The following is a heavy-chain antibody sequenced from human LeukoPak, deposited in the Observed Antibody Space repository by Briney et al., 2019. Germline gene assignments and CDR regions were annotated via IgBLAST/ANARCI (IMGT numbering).Heavy chain of an antibody. Sequence: PGGSLRLSCAVSGFTFSSYSMNWVRQAPGKGLEWVSSISSSSSYIYYADSVKGRFTISRDNAKNSLYLQMNSLRAEDTAVYYCARGSGSGSYDAFDIWGQGTMVTVSS. CDR2: ISSSSSYI. D-gene: IGHD3-10*01. V-gene: IGHV3-21*01. CDR3: ARGSGSGSYDAFDI. J-gene: IGHJ3*02. CDR1: GFTFSSYS.